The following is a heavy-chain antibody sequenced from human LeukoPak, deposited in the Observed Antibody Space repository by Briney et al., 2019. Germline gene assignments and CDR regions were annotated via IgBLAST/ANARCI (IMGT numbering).Heavy chain of an antibody. CDR1: GFNFNDHV. Sequence: PGGSLRLSCSASGFNFNDHVMSWVRQAPGKGLEWVSSISSSSSYIYYADSVKGRFTISRDNAKNSLYLQMNSLRAEDTAVYYCARDRRPYYDSSGSHYYYYGMDVWGQGTTVTVSS. CDR2: ISSSSSYI. V-gene: IGHV3-21*04. CDR3: ARDRRPYYDSSGSHYYYYGMDV. D-gene: IGHD3-22*01. J-gene: IGHJ6*02.